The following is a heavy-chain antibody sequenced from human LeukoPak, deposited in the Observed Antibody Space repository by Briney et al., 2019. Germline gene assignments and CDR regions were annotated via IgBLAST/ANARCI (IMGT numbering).Heavy chain of an antibody. CDR2: IYSGGST. D-gene: IGHD6-19*01. CDR3: ARAGIAVAGTDY. Sequence: GGSLKLSCAASGFTVSSNYMSWVRQAPGKGLEWVSVIYSGGSTYYADSVKGRFTISRDNSKNTLYLQMNSLRAEDTAVYYCARAGIAVAGTDYWGQGTPVTVSS. V-gene: IGHV3-53*01. J-gene: IGHJ4*02. CDR1: GFTVSSNY.